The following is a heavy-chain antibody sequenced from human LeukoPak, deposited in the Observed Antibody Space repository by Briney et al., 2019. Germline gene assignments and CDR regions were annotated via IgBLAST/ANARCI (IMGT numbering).Heavy chain of an antibody. V-gene: IGHV4-39*07. CDR3: ATPKKGAAAPLDY. D-gene: IGHD6-13*01. CDR2: IYYSGST. Sequence: SETLSLTCTVSGGSISSSSYYWGWIRQPPGKGLEWIGSIYYSGSTYYNPSLKSRVTISVDKSKNQFSLKLSSVTAADTAVYYCATPKKGAAAPLDYWGQGTLVTVSS. J-gene: IGHJ4*02. CDR1: GGSISSSSYY.